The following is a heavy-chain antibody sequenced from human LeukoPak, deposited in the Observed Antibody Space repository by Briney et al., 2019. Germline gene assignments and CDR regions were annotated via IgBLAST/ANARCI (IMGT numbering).Heavy chain of an antibody. CDR3: ARRVDYGSGSYYQIDY. Sequence: SETLSLSCTVSGGSISSSSHYWGWIRQPPGKGLEWIGSIYYSGTTYYNPSLKSRVTISVDTSTNQFSLELSSVTAADTAMYYCARRVDYGSGSYYQIDYWGQGTLVTVSS. J-gene: IGHJ4*02. D-gene: IGHD3-10*01. V-gene: IGHV4-39*01. CDR2: IYYSGTT. CDR1: GGSISSSSHY.